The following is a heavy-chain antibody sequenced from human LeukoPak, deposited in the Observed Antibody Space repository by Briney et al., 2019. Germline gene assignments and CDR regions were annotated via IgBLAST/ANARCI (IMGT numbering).Heavy chain of an antibody. CDR2: ISYDGRNN. J-gene: IGHJ6*02. CDR1: GFTLSNYA. D-gene: IGHD1-14*01. CDR3: ARDRNHSALLSHNYGMDV. Sequence: GGSLTLSCAASGFTLSNYAMNWVRQAPGKGLEWVASISYDGRNNYYADSVKGRFTMSRESSKNTLYVQMNSLIDDDTAIYYCARDRNHSALLSHNYGMDVWGQGTTVTVSS. V-gene: IGHV3-30*04.